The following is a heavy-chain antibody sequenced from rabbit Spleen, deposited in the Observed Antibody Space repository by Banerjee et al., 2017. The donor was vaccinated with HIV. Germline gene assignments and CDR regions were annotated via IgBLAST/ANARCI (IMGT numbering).Heavy chain of an antibody. CDR3: ARGAFSTGWGGL. CDR1: GFSFSSSDY. J-gene: IGHJ4*01. CDR2: IVGSSSGFT. Sequence: QSLEESGGDLVKPGASLTLTCTASGFSFSSSDYMCWVRQAPGKGLEWISCIVGSSSGFTYSATWAKGRFTCSKTSSTTVTLQMTSLTAADTATYFCARGAFSTGWGGLWGPGTLVTVS. V-gene: IGHV1S40*01. D-gene: IGHD4-1*01.